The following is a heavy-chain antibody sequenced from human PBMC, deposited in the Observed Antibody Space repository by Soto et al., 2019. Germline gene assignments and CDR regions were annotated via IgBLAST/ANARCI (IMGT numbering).Heavy chain of an antibody. D-gene: IGHD6-13*01. J-gene: IGHJ6*02. CDR2: INPNSGGT. V-gene: IGHV1-2*04. CDR1: GYTFTGYY. CDR3: ARVRPAAGSLDYYYGMDV. Sequence: GASVKVSCKASGYTFTGYYMHWVRQAPGRGLEWMGWINPNSGGTNYAQKFQGWVTMTRDTSISTAYMELSRLRSDDTAVYYCARVRPAAGSLDYYYGMDVWGQGTTVTVSS.